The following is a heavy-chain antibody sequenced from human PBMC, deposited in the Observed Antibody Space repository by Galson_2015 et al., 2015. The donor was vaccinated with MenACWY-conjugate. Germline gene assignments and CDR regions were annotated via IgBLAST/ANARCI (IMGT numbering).Heavy chain of an antibody. V-gene: IGHV1-69*13. CDR1: GDSFNTSS. J-gene: IGHJ4*02. Sequence: SVKVSCKASGDSFNTSSFNWIRQAPGQGPEWLGGIIPVFHTTDYAQRFQGRLTITADESTSTVYMELSSLRSDDTAIYYCARPGGDYEQRTFFDYWGQGTLVTVSS. CDR3: ARPGGDYEQRTFFDY. CDR2: IIPVFHTT. D-gene: IGHD4-17*01.